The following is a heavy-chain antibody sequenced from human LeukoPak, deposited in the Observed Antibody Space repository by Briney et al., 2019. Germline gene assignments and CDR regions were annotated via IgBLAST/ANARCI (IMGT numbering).Heavy chain of an antibody. CDR3: ARVPIKGHYDILTGYYKNSFFDY. J-gene: IGHJ4*02. D-gene: IGHD3-9*01. Sequence: ASVKVSCKASGYTFTSYGISWVRQAPGQGLEWMGWISAYNGNTNYAQKLQGRVTMTTDTSTSTAYMELRSLRSEDTAVYYCARVPIKGHYDILTGYYKNSFFDYWGQGTLVTVSS. CDR1: GYTFTSYG. CDR2: ISAYNGNT. V-gene: IGHV1-18*01.